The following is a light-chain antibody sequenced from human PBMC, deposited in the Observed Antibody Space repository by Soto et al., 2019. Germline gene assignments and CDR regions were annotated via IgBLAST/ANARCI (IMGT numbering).Light chain of an antibody. Sequence: DIQLTQSPASLSASVGDRVTITCGASQSMRTYLNWYQQKPGKAPNLLIQAASSLQSGVPSRFSGSGSGTDFTLTISSLQPEDFATYYCQQSYSTPWTFGQGTKVDI. V-gene: IGKV1-39*01. J-gene: IGKJ1*01. CDR3: QQSYSTPWT. CDR2: AAS. CDR1: QSMRTY.